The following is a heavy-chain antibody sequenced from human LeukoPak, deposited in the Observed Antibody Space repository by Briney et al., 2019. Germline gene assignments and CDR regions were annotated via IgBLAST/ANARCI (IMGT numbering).Heavy chain of an antibody. V-gene: IGHV3-7*01. Sequence: GGSLRLSCAASGFTFSSYWMSWVRQAPGKGLEWVANINQDGSEKYYVDSVKGRFTISRDNAKNSLYLQMNSLRAEDTAVYYCARDSGRYSGSLHTFDYWGQGTLVTVSS. J-gene: IGHJ4*02. D-gene: IGHD5-12*01. CDR2: INQDGSEK. CDR1: GFTFSSYW. CDR3: ARDSGRYSGSLHTFDY.